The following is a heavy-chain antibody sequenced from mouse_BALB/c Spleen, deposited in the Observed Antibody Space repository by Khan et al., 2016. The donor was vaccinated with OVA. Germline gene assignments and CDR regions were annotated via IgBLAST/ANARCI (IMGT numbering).Heavy chain of an antibody. D-gene: IGHD2-10*01. CDR3: AXQPYYHYNIMDY. V-gene: IGHV2-6-1*01. J-gene: IGHJ4*01. CDR1: GFSLTNYG. CDR2: IWSDGST. Sequence: QVQLKQSGPGLVAPSQSLSITCTISGFSLTNYGVHWVRQPPGKGLEWLVVIWSDGSTTYNSALKSRLTISKDNSKSQVFLKMNSLQTDDTAVYFCAXQPYYHYNIMDYWGQGTSVTVSS.